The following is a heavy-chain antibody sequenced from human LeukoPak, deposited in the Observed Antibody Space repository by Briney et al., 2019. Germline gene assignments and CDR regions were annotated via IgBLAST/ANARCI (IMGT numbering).Heavy chain of an antibody. D-gene: IGHD1-26*01. CDR1: GYTFTSYG. Sequence: PLASVKVSCKASGYTFTSYGISWVRQAPGQGLEWMGWISAYNGNTNYAQKLQGRVTMTTDTSTSTAYMELRSLRSDDTAVYYCARETLSIVGAPPAYYFDYWGQGTLVTVSS. CDR3: ARETLSIVGAPPAYYFDY. CDR2: ISAYNGNT. J-gene: IGHJ4*02. V-gene: IGHV1-18*01.